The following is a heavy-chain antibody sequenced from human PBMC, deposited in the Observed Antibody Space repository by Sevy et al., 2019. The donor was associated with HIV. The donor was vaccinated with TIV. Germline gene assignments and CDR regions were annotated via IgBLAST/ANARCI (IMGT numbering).Heavy chain of an antibody. CDR1: GGSISGYY. V-gene: IGHV4-34*01. CDR2: INHSGST. J-gene: IGHJ1*01. D-gene: IGHD6-13*01. CDR3: ARGRRVAAAGRPYFQH. Sequence: SETLSLTCAVYGGSISGYYWSWIRQPPGKGLEWIGEINHSGSTNYNPSLKSRVTISVDTSKNQFSLKLSSVTAADTAVYYCARGRRVAAAGRPYFQHWGQGTLVTISS.